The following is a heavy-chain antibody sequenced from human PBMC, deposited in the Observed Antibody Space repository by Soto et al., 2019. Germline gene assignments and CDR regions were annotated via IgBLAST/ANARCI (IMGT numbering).Heavy chain of an antibody. CDR1: GFTFSSHS. V-gene: IGHV3-21*01. CDR2: ISSSSSYI. J-gene: IGHJ3*02. D-gene: IGHD4-17*01. CDR3: ARGELPVTPDAFDI. Sequence: PGGSLRLSCAASGFTFSSHSMNWVRQAPGKGLEWVSAISSSSSYIYYADSVKGRFTISRDNAKNSLYLQMNSLRAEDTAVYYCARGELPVTPDAFDIWGQGTMVTVSS.